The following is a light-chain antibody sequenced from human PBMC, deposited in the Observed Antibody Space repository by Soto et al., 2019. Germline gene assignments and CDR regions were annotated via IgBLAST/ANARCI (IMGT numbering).Light chain of an antibody. CDR3: ETWESNTRV. V-gene: IGLV4-60*02. J-gene: IGLJ3*02. CDR1: SGHSSYI. Sequence: QLVLTQSSSASASLGSSVKLTCTLSSGHSSYIIAWHQQQPGKAPRYLMKLEGSGSYNKGSGVPDRFSGSSSGADRYLTISNLPFEDEADYYCETWESNTRVFGGGTKLTVL. CDR2: LEGSGSY.